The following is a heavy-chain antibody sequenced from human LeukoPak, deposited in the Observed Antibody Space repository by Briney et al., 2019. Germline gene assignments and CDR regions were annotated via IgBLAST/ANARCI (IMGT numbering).Heavy chain of an antibody. CDR1: GYTFTGYY. Sequence: ASVKVSCKASGYTFTGYYMHWVRQAPGQGLEWMGWINPNSGGTNYAQKFQGRVTMTRDTSISTAYMELSRLRSDGTAVYYCARGYYYDSSAPFDIWGQGTMVTVSS. CDR2: INPNSGGT. J-gene: IGHJ3*02. V-gene: IGHV1-2*02. D-gene: IGHD3-22*01. CDR3: ARGYYYDSSAPFDI.